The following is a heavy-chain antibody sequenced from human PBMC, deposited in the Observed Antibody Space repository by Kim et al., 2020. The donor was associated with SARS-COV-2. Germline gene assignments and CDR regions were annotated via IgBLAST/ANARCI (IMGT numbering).Heavy chain of an antibody. CDR3: TTGDY. CDR1: AITFTNAW. CDR2: IRSKADGGTT. J-gene: IGHJ4*02. V-gene: IGHV3-15*01. Sequence: GGSLRLSCAASAITFTNAWMTWVRQAPGKGLEWVGRIRSKADGGTTDYAAPIKGRFTISRDDSKSTLYLQMDSLKTEDTAVYYCTTGDYWGQGTLVTVSS.